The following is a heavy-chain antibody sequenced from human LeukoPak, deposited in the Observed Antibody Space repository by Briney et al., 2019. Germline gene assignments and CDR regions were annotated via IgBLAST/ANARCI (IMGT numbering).Heavy chain of an antibody. CDR1: GFAFNSYS. V-gene: IGHV3-21*01. D-gene: IGHD3-16*01. Sequence: GGSHRRSCVASGFAFNSYSMNWVRQAPGKGREWVSCVSSSIGYIYYTDSGKGRFTIARNNTNNSLYLQVNRLRAKDTAAYVCARVLGGGEMLGAFDFWGQGTMVTVSS. CDR2: VSSSIGYI. CDR3: ARVLGGGEMLGAFDF. J-gene: IGHJ3*01.